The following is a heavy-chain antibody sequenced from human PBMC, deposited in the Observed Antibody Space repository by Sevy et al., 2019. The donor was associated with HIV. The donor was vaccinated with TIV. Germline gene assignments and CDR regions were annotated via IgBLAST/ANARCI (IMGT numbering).Heavy chain of an antibody. Sequence: GGSLRLSCAASGLAFSSHWMHWVRQVPGKGLVWVSRINSDGGSTGYMDSVKGRFTISRDNAKKTLYLQMNSLRAEDTAIYYCVRGTAGTFDLWGPGDLLTVSS. CDR2: INSDGGST. CDR3: VRGTAGTFDL. V-gene: IGHV3-74*01. J-gene: IGHJ4*02. CDR1: GLAFSSHW. D-gene: IGHD1-1*01.